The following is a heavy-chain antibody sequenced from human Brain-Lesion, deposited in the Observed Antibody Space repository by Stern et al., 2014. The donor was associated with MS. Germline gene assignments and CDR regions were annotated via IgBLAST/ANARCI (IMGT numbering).Heavy chain of an antibody. CDR1: GDSISSGDNY. V-gene: IGHV4-30-4*01. J-gene: IGHJ4*02. CDR3: ARGESSRYYYYFDD. CDR2: IYYIGST. Sequence: QVQLVESGPGLVKPSRTLSLTCNVSGDSISSGDNYWSWLRQCPGKGLGGVGYIYYIGSTFYNPSFKRRVSISVDTSQNQFSLSLSSVTAADTAVYYCARGESSRYYYYFDDWGQGTLVTVSS. D-gene: IGHD3-22*01.